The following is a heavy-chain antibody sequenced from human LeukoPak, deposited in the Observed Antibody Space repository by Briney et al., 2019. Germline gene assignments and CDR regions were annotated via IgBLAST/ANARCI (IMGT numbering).Heavy chain of an antibody. CDR2: IYSGGST. D-gene: IGHD5-12*01. J-gene: IGHJ6*03. V-gene: IGHV3-66*01. Sequence: GGSLRLSCAASGFTVSSNYMSWVRQAPGKGLEWVSIIYSGGSTYYADSVKDRFTISRDNSKNMLYLQMNSLRAEDTAVYYCARAYSGYDFRDSLGYYYYMDVWGKGTTVTISS. CDR3: ARAYSGYDFRDSLGYYYYMDV. CDR1: GFTVSSNY.